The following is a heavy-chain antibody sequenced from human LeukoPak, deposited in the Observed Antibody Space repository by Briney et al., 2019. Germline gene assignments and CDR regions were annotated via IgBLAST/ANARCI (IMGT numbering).Heavy chain of an antibody. D-gene: IGHD2-15*01. CDR2: IYTSGST. J-gene: IGHJ4*02. V-gene: IGHV4-61*02. Sequence: SETLSLTCTVSGGSISSGSYYWSWIRQPAGKGLEWIGRIYTSGSTNYNPSLMSRVTMSVDTSKNQFSLKLSSVTAADTAVYYCARGYCSGGSCYGYFDHWGQGTLVTVST. CDR3: ARGYCSGGSCYGYFDH. CDR1: GGSISSGSYY.